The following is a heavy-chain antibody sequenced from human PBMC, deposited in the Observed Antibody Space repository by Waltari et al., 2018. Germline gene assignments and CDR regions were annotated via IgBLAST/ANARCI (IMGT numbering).Heavy chain of an antibody. Sequence: QVQLQESGPGLVTPSETLSLTCTVSGGSISSYYWRWIRQPPGKGLEWIGYIYYSGSTNYNPSLKSRVTISVDTSKNQFSLKLSSVTAADTAVYYCAREECYSSSWYPYYWGQGTLVTVSS. CDR3: AREECYSSSWYPYY. D-gene: IGHD6-13*01. CDR2: IYYSGST. CDR1: GGSISSYY. J-gene: IGHJ4*02. V-gene: IGHV4-59*01.